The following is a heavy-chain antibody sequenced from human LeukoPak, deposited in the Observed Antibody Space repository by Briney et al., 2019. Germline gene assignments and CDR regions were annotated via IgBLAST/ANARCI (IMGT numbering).Heavy chain of an antibody. Sequence: PSETLSLTCTVSGDSISGYYWSWIRQPPGKGLEWIGYIYYSGRTKYNSSLKSRVTISVDTSKNQFSLKLSSVTAADTAVYYCARDRQATTAYDAFDIWGRGTMVTVSS. J-gene: IGHJ3*02. CDR3: ARDRQATTAYDAFDI. D-gene: IGHD4-17*01. CDR1: GDSISGYY. V-gene: IGHV4-59*01. CDR2: IYYSGRT.